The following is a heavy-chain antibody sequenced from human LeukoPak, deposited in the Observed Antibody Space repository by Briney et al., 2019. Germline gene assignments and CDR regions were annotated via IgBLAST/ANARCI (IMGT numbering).Heavy chain of an antibody. Sequence: SEPLSLTCTVSGRSLRSYYWSWLRQPAGKGLEWIGYIYHCGSTNYKPSRKSRVTISVDTSNNQFSLKLSSVTVADTAVYYCARDRMSAVAGLDAFDIWGQGTMVTVSS. V-gene: IGHV4-59*01. CDR1: GRSLRSYY. D-gene: IGHD6-19*01. J-gene: IGHJ3*02. CDR2: IYHCGST. CDR3: ARDRMSAVAGLDAFDI.